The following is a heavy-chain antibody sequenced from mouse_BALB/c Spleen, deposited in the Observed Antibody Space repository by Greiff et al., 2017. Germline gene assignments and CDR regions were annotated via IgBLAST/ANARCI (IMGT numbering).Heavy chain of an antibody. CDR1: GFNIKDYY. CDR2: IDPENGNT. CDR3: ARWTAYYFDY. J-gene: IGHJ2*01. D-gene: IGHD1-2*01. V-gene: IGHV14-1*02. Sequence: VQLQQSGAELVRPGALVKLSCKASGFNIKDYYMHWVKQRPEQGLEWIGWIDPENGNTIYDPKFQGKASITADTSSNPAYLQLSSLTSEDTAVYYCARWTAYYFDYWGQGTTLTVSS.